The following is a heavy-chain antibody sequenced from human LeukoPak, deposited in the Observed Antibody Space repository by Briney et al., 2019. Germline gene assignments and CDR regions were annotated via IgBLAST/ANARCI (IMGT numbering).Heavy chain of an antibody. D-gene: IGHD3-10*01. CDR3: AKVARGETTPDY. V-gene: IGHV3-30*18. CDR1: GFTFRSYG. J-gene: IGHJ4*02. CDR2: ISYDGSNK. Sequence: GGSLRLSCAASGFTFRSYGMHWVRQAPGKGLEWVAVISYDGSNKYYADSVKGRFTISRDNSKNTLYLQMNSLRAEDTAVYYCAKVARGETTPDYWGQGTLVTVSS.